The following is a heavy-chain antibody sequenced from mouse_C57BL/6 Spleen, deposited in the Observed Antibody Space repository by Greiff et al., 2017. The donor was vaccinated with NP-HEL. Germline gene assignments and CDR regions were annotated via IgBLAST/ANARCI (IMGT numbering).Heavy chain of an antibody. CDR2: IYPGDGNT. CDR1: GYAFSSYW. J-gene: IGHJ2*01. D-gene: IGHD1-1*01. V-gene: IGHV1-80*01. CDR3: ARSYSYYFDD. Sequence: VQLQQSGAELVKPGASVKISCKASGYAFSSYWMNWVKQRPGKGLEWIGQIYPGDGNTNYNGKFKGKATLTADQSSSTAYMQLSSLTAEDSAVCVGARSYSYYFDDWGQGTTLTVSS.